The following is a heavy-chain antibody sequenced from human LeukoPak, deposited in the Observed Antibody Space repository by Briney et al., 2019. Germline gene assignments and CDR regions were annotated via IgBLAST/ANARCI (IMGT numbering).Heavy chain of an antibody. D-gene: IGHD3-3*01. CDR3: AREGDITSFGVVNGMDV. V-gene: IGHV1-2*04. J-gene: IGHJ6*02. CDR1: GYTFTGYY. CDR2: INPNSGDT. Sequence: ASVKVSCKASGYTFTGYYMHWVRQAPRQGLEWMGWINPNSGDTNYAQKFQGWVTMTRDTSINTAYMELSRLRSDDTAVYYCAREGDITSFGVVNGMDVWGQGTTVTVSS.